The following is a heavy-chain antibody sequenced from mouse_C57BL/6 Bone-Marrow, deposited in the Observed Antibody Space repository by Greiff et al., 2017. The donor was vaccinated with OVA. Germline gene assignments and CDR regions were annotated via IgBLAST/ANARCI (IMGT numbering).Heavy chain of an antibody. Sequence: QVQLQQPGAELVKPGASVTLSCKASGYTFTSYWMHWVKQRPGQGLEWIGMIHPNSGSTHYNEKFTSKATLPVDKSSSTDYMQLSRLTSEDSAVDYGARATGVDYAMDYWGQGTSVTVSA. CDR1: GYTFTSYW. CDR2: IHPNSGST. CDR3: ARATGVDYAMDY. V-gene: IGHV1-64*01. D-gene: IGHD1-1*01. J-gene: IGHJ4*01.